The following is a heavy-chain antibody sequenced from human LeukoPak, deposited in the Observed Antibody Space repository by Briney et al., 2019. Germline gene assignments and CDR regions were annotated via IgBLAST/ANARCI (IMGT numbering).Heavy chain of an antibody. V-gene: IGHV4-59*04. CDR2: IYYGGTT. Sequence: PSETLSLTCTVSGGSISSYYWSWIRQPPGKGLEWIGYIYYGGTTYYNPSLKSRVTISVDTSKNQFSLKLNSVTAAGTAVYYCARTGRIAARPMDVWGKGTTVTVSS. CDR3: ARTGRIAARPMDV. D-gene: IGHD6-6*01. J-gene: IGHJ6*04. CDR1: GGSISSYY.